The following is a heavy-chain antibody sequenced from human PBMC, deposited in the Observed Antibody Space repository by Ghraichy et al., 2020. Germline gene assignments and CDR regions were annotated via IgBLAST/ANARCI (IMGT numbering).Heavy chain of an antibody. CDR1: EFPFSSYW. J-gene: IGHJ5*02. CDR2: INNDGSAT. Sequence: GGSLRLSCAASEFPFSSYWMHWVRQAPGKGLVWVSRINNDGSATTYADSVKGRFTISRDNAKNTLYLQMNSLRVEDTAVYFCARDKPHRWFDPWGQGTLVTVSS. V-gene: IGHV3-74*01. CDR3: ARDKPHRWFDP.